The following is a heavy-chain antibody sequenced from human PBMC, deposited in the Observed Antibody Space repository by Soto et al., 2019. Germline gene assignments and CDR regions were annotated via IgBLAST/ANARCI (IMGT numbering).Heavy chain of an antibody. Sequence: PGGSLRLSCAASGFTFNIYAMTWVRQAPGKGLEWVSAISRYGDFTYYADTVEGRFTISRDNSKNTLYLQMNSLRAEDTAVYYCAKDRYWDHDSLVYFFDNGGQEPLVTVSS. CDR1: GFTFNIYA. CDR2: ISRYGDFT. V-gene: IGHV3-23*01. CDR3: AKDRYWDHDSLVYFFDN. D-gene: IGHD3-22*01. J-gene: IGHJ4*02.